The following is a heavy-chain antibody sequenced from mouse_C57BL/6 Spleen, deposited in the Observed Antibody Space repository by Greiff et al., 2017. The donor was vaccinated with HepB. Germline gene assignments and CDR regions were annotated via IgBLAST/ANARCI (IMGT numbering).Heavy chain of an antibody. J-gene: IGHJ3*01. Sequence: QVQLQQSGAELVRPGTSVKVSCKASGYAFTNYLIEWVKQRPGQGLEWIGVINPGSGGTNYNEKFKGKATLTADKSSSTAYMQLSSLTSEDSAVYFCAREGDSSGYRFAYWGQGTLVTVSA. CDR2: INPGSGGT. CDR1: GYAFTNYL. V-gene: IGHV1-54*01. D-gene: IGHD3-2*02. CDR3: AREGDSSGYRFAY.